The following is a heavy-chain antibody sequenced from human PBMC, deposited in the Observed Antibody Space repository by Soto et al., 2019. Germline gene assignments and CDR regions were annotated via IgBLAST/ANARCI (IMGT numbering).Heavy chain of an antibody. CDR2: IDPSDSYT. Sequence: PGESLKISCKGSGYSFTSYWISWVRQLPGKGLEWMGRIDPSDSYTNYSPSFQGHVTISADNSKNTLYLQMNSLRAEDTAVYYCARDLGGLDRNSYGYYYGMDVWGQGTTVTVSS. CDR3: ARDLGGLDRNSYGYYYGMDV. J-gene: IGHJ6*02. V-gene: IGHV5-10-1*01. D-gene: IGHD5-18*01. CDR1: GYSFTSYW.